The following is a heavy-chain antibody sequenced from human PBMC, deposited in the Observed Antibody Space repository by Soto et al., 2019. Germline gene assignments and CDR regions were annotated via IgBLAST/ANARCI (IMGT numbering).Heavy chain of an antibody. CDR2: ISYDGSND. V-gene: IGHV3-30*18. D-gene: IGHD2-8*01. Sequence: QVQLVESGGGVVQPGSSLRLSCVGSGFTFSDNGMHWVRQAPGKGLEWVALISYDGSNDNYADSVKGRFTISRDNSNNTVYLDMNSLRVDDTAMYYCAKDRMYVDKFFDYWGQGILVTVSS. J-gene: IGHJ4*02. CDR3: AKDRMYVDKFFDY. CDR1: GFTFSDNG.